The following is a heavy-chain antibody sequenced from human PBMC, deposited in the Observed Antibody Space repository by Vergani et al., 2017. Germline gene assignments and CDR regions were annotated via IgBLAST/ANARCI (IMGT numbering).Heavy chain of an antibody. J-gene: IGHJ6*02. Sequence: QVQLQESGPGLVKPSETLTLTCDVSDSSIMTNPYWGWFRQSPGKGLEWIGCIHHSGDTHYNSSLKSRVSISIVSSSKFSLSLTSVTAADTAIYYCARHRGSGGFVPSSYFYGMDGWGHRTTVTVSS. CDR2: IHHSGDT. CDR3: ARHRGSGGFVPSSYFYGMDG. CDR1: DSSIMTNPY. D-gene: IGHD3-10*01. V-gene: IGHV4-38-2*01.